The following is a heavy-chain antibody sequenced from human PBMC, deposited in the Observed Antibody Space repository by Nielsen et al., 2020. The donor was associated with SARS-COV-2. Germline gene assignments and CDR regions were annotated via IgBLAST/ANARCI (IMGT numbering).Heavy chain of an antibody. D-gene: IGHD3-16*02. J-gene: IGHJ4*02. V-gene: IGHV5-51*01. CDR2: IYPGDSDT. CDR3: ARLLRLPPVRGSYRTHYFDY. CDR1: GYSFTSYW. Sequence: GESLKISCKGSGYSFTSYWIGWVRQMPGKGLEWMGIIYPGDSDTRYSPSFQGQVTISADKSISTAYLQWSSLKASDTAMYYCARLLRLPPVRGSYRTHYFDYWGQGTLVTVSS.